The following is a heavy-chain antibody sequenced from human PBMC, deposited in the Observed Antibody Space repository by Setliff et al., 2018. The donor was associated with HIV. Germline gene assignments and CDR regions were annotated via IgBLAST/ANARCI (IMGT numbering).Heavy chain of an antibody. J-gene: IGHJ4*02. CDR3: ATNFGSGTYFDAHYFDS. D-gene: IGHD3-10*01. CDR1: GGSISSGGYY. V-gene: IGHV4-31*03. Sequence: SETLSLTCTVSGGSISSGGYYWSWIRQHPGKGLEWIGYIYYSGSTYYNPSLKSRVTISVDTSKNQFSLKLSSVTAADTAIYFCATNFGSGTYFDAHYFDSWGPGTLVTVSS. CDR2: IYYSGST.